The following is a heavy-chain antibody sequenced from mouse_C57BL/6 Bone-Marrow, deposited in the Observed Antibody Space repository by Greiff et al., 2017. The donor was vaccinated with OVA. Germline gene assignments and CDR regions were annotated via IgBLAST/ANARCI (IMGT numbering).Heavy chain of an antibody. J-gene: IGHJ2*01. Sequence: VQLKESGAELVRPGASVKLSCTASGFNIKDDYMHWVKQRPEQGLEWIGWIDTENGDTEYASKFQGKATITADTSSNTAYLQLSSLTSEDTAVYYCTRGDFDYWGQGTTLTVSS. CDR2: IDTENGDT. CDR3: TRGDFDY. CDR1: GFNIKDDY. V-gene: IGHV14-4*01.